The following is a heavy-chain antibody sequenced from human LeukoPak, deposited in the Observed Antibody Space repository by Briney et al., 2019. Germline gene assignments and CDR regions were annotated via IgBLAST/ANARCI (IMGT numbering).Heavy chain of an antibody. J-gene: IGHJ4*02. CDR1: GGSISSGDYY. V-gene: IGHV4-30-4*01. CDR3: ARVAGAGIGY. CDR2: IYYSGST. Sequence: SETLSLTCTVSGGSISSGDYYWSWIRQPPGKGLEWIGYIYYSGSTNYNPSLKSRVTISVDTSKNQFSLKLSSVTAADTAVYYCARVAGAGIGYWGQGTLVTVSS. D-gene: IGHD1-26*01.